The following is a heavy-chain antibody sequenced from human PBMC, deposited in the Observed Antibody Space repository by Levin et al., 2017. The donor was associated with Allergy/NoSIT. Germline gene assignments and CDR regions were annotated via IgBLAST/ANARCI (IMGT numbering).Heavy chain of an antibody. V-gene: IGHV3-23*01. D-gene: IGHD4-17*01. CDR2: TSSTTIT. Sequence: LPGGSLRLSCVASGFTFSNYAISWVRQAPGKGLEWVSTTSSTTITYYVDSVKGRFSVSRDNSRNTLYLQMSSLRAEDTAVYYCARRQVDGDKRHFDFWGQGTLVTVSS. J-gene: IGHJ4*02. CDR3: ARRQVDGDKRHFDF. CDR1: GFTFSNYA.